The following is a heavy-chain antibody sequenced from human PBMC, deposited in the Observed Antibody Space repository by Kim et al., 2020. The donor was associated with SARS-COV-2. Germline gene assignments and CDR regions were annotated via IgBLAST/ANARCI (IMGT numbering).Heavy chain of an antibody. V-gene: IGHV6-1*01. CDR3: ALSRRAAAYWGWFDS. CDR2: TYYISKWYS. J-gene: IGHJ5*01. Sequence: SQTLSLTCVISGGGVSDSYTSWNWIRQSPSRGLEWLGRTYYISKWYSDFGSSVRGRVTVTPDTSNNQFSLRLNSVTPDDTAVYFCALSRRAAAYWGWFDSWGQGTLVTVSS. CDR1: GGGVSDSYTS. D-gene: IGHD3-16*01.